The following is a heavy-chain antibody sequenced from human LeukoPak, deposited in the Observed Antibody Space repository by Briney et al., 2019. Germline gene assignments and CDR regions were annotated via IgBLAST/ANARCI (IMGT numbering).Heavy chain of an antibody. Sequence: GGSLRLSCAASGFTFSSYAMSWVRQAPGKGLEWVSAISGSGGSTYYADSVKGRFTISRDNSKNTLYLQMNSLRAEDTAVYYCAKDGLLWFGATGVDYWGQGTLVTVSS. CDR3: AKDGLLWFGATGVDY. J-gene: IGHJ4*02. V-gene: IGHV3-23*01. CDR1: GFTFSSYA. D-gene: IGHD3-10*01. CDR2: ISGSGGST.